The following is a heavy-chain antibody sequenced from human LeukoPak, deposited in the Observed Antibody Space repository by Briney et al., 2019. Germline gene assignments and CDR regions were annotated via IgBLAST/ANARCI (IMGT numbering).Heavy chain of an antibody. CDR2: ISYDGSNK. CDR3: ARGPQLWSGTDDC. D-gene: IGHD5-18*01. Sequence: GGSLRLSCAASGFTFSSYAMHWVRQAPGKGLEWVAVISYDGSNKYYADSVKGRFTISRDNSKNTLYLQMNSLRAEDTAVYYCARGPQLWSGTDDCWGQGTLVTVSS. V-gene: IGHV3-30*04. J-gene: IGHJ4*02. CDR1: GFTFSSYA.